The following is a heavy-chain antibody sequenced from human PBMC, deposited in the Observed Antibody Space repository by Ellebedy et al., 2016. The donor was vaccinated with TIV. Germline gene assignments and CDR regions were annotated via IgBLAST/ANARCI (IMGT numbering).Heavy chain of an antibody. J-gene: IGHJ4*02. CDR1: GLTFSSHA. CDR3: VQGGSMIGGPTPPY. Sequence: GESLKISCAASGLTFSSHAMSWVRQAPGKGLEWVSSISGSGGNTYYADSVKGRFTISRDHSKETLYLQMHSLTAEDTAVSYCVQGGSMIGGPTPPYWGQGTLVTVSS. CDR2: ISGSGGNT. D-gene: IGHD3-22*01. V-gene: IGHV3-23*01.